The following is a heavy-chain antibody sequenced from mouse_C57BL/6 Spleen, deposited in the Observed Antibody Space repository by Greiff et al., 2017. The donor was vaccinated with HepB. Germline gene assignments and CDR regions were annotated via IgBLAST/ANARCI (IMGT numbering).Heavy chain of an antibody. J-gene: IGHJ3*01. V-gene: IGHV1-55*01. D-gene: IGHD2-4*01. CDR1: GYTFTSYW. CDR2: IYPGSGST. Sequence: QVQLKQPGAELVKPGASVKMSCKASGYTFTSYWITWVKQRPGQGLEWIGDIYPGSGSTNYNEKFKSKATLTVDTSSSTAYMQLSSLTSEDSAVYYCARWGARDYAWFAYWGQGTLVTVSA. CDR3: ARWGARDYAWFAY.